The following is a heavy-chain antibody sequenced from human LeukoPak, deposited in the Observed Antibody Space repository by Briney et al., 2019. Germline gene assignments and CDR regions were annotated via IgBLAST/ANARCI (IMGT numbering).Heavy chain of an antibody. CDR1: GYTFTGYY. CDR2: IDPSGGST. V-gene: IGHV1-46*01. D-gene: IGHD2-15*01. CDR3: ARGFCSGGSCYSYDY. J-gene: IGHJ4*02. Sequence: ASVKVSCKASGYTFTGYYMHWVRQAPGQGLEWMGVIDPSGGSTNYARKFQGRVTMTSDTSTSTVYMELSSLRSEDTAVYYCARGFCSGGSCYSYDYWGQGTLVTVSS.